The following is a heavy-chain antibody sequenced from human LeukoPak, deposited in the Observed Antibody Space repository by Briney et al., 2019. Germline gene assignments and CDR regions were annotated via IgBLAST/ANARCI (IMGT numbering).Heavy chain of an antibody. D-gene: IGHD6-19*01. J-gene: IGHJ4*02. Sequence: SETLSLSCTVSSGSISSYYWSWIRQPPGKGLEWVGYIYYSGSTNYYPSLKSRVTISVDTSKNPYSLTLSSVTAADTAVYYCARHIHGHSSGWYDLDYWGQGTLVTVSS. CDR1: SGSISSYY. CDR2: IYYSGST. CDR3: ARHIHGHSSGWYDLDY. V-gene: IGHV4-59*01.